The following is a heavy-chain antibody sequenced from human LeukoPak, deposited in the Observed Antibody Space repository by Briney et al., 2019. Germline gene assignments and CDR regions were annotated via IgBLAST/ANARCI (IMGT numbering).Heavy chain of an antibody. CDR3: ARVPNSGWYYFDY. D-gene: IGHD6-19*01. CDR2: IYYSGST. V-gene: IGHV4-59*01. J-gene: IGHJ4*02. CDR1: GGSISSYY. Sequence: SETLSLTCTVSGGSISSYYWSWIRQPPGKGLEWIGYIYYSGSTSYNPSLKSRVTISVGTPKNQFSLKLSSVTAADTAVYYCARVPNSGWYYFDYWGQGTLVTVSS.